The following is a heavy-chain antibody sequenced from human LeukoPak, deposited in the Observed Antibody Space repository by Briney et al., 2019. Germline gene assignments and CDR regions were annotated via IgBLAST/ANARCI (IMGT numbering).Heavy chain of an antibody. Sequence: GSLRLSCTASGFRFSDSWMSWVRQAPGKGLESVGRIKSKGEGGKIDYAAPVKGRFTISRDDSTHTLYLQMNSLKSEDTAVYYCTSGGGTMDFWGQGTLVTVSS. CDR3: TSGGGTMDF. V-gene: IGHV3-15*01. J-gene: IGHJ4*02. D-gene: IGHD2-15*01. CDR1: GFRFSDSW. CDR2: IKSKGEGGKI.